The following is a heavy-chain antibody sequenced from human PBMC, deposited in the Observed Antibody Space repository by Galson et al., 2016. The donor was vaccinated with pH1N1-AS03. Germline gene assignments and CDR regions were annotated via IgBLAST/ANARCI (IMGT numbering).Heavy chain of an antibody. Sequence: SLRLSCAASGFTFRSYGMHWVRQTPGKGLQWVAVISYDESKKLYADSVRGRGTISRDNSKNTLYLRMNSLRPEDTAVYFCARSQSFYVDYFDNWGQGTLVTVSS. D-gene: IGHD3-10*02. V-gene: IGHV3-30*03. J-gene: IGHJ4*02. CDR1: GFTFRSYG. CDR3: ARSQSFYVDYFDN. CDR2: ISYDESKK.